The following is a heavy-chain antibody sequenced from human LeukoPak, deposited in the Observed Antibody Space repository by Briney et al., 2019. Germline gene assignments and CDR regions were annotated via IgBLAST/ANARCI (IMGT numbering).Heavy chain of an antibody. V-gene: IGHV3-21*06. CDR1: GFALRSYS. CDR2: ISSSSTYI. D-gene: IGHD6-19*01. J-gene: IGHJ4*02. Sequence: GGSLRLSCAASGFALRSYSMNWVRQAPGKGLEWVSSISSSSTYIYYADSVKGRFTVSRDNAENSLYLQMNSLRAEDTAVYYCARLVSLIALAGADYWGQGTLVTVSS. CDR3: ARLVSLIALAGADY.